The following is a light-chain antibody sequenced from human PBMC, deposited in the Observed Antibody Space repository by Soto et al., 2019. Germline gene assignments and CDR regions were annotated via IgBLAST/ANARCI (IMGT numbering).Light chain of an antibody. CDR2: GVY. CDR1: QSVSRSY. J-gene: IGKJ1*01. Sequence: IVLTQAPCTLSLSPVYRATLSCMSSQSVSRSYLGWYQQKPGQAPRLLISGVYSRAAGIPDRFSGSGSGTDFTLTISRLEPEDFAVYYCQQYDTSPRTFGQGTKV. CDR3: QQYDTSPRT. V-gene: IGKV3-20*01.